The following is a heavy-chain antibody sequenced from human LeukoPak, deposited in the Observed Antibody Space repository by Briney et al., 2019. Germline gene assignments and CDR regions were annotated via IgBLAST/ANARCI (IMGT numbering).Heavy chain of an antibody. Sequence: SETLSLTCTVSGGSISSYYWSWIRQPPGKGLVWIGYIYTSGSTNYNPSFKSRVTISVDTSKNQFSLKLSSVTAADTAVYYCARSGSSTTPRLDYWGQGTLVTVSS. V-gene: IGHV4-4*09. D-gene: IGHD2-2*01. CDR1: GGSISSYY. CDR2: IYTSGST. CDR3: ARSGSSTTPRLDY. J-gene: IGHJ4*02.